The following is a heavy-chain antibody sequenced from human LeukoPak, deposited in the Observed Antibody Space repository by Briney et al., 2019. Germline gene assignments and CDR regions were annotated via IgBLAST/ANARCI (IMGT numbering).Heavy chain of an antibody. CDR3: ARGDGYCSSTSCSTFDY. CDR2: IKQDGSEI. D-gene: IGHD2-2*01. J-gene: IGHJ4*02. CDR1: GFTFSSYW. Sequence: GGSLRLACAASGFTFSSYWMSGVRQTPGRGLGWVANIKQDGSEIYYVDSVKGRFTISRDNAKNSLYLQMNSLRAEDTAVYYCARGDGYCSSTSCSTFDYWGQGTLVTVSS. V-gene: IGHV3-7*01.